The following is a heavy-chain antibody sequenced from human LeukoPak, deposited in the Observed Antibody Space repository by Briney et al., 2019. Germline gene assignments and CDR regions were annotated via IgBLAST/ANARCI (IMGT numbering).Heavy chain of an antibody. V-gene: IGHV3-21*01. D-gene: IGHD1-26*01. CDR1: GFTFSRYS. CDR2: ISSSTSYI. Sequence: PGGSLRLSCAASGFTFSRYSMNWVRQAPGKGLEWVSSISSSTSYIYYADSVKGRFTISRDNAKNSLYLQMNSLRPEDTAVYYCARENSGSYYQFDCWGQGTLVTVSS. J-gene: IGHJ4*02. CDR3: ARENSGSYYQFDC.